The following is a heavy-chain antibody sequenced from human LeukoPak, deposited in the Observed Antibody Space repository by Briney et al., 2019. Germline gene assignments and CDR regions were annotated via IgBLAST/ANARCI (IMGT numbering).Heavy chain of an antibody. Sequence: GGSLRLSCAASGFTFSSYWMSWVRQAPGKGPEWVANIRQDGSERYYVVSVKGRFTISRDNAKNSLYLQMDSLRAEDTAVYYCARDLGKAGGYSSAFDYWGQGTLVTVSS. J-gene: IGHJ4*02. D-gene: IGHD6-19*01. CDR2: IRQDGSER. CDR1: GFTFSSYW. V-gene: IGHV3-7*01. CDR3: ARDLGKAGGYSSAFDY.